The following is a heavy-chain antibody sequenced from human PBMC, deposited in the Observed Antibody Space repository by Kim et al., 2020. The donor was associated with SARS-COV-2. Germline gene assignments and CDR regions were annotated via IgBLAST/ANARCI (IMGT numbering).Heavy chain of an antibody. J-gene: IGHJ4*02. Sequence: SETLSLTCTVSGGSISRSGFYWAWIRRPPGKGLEWIGSIFDSGTTYYNPSLTSRVSISVDTSKNQFSLRLTSVTAADLALYFCARHMTVVHPALRAHFDLWGQGTLVTVSS. D-gene: IGHD2-2*01. CDR1: GGSISRSGFY. V-gene: IGHV4-39*01. CDR2: IFDSGTT. CDR3: ARHMTVVHPALRAHFDL.